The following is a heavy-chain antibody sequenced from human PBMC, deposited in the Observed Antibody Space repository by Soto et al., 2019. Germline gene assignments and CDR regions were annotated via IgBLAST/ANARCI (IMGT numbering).Heavy chain of an antibody. J-gene: IGHJ2*01. V-gene: IGHV3-23*01. CDR2: ISDSGGST. CDR3: AKALRYCSGGSCYPNPNWYFDL. Sequence: EVQLLESGGGLVQPGGSLRLSCAASGFTFSSYAMSWVRQAPGKGLEWVSAISDSGGSTYYADSVKGRFTISRDNSKNTLYLQMNSLRAEDTAVYYCAKALRYCSGGSCYPNPNWYFDLWGRGTLVTVSS. CDR1: GFTFSSYA. D-gene: IGHD2-15*01.